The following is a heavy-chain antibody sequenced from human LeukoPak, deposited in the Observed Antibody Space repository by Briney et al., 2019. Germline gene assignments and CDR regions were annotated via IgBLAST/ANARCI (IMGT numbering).Heavy chain of an antibody. D-gene: IGHD6-13*01. V-gene: IGHV1-3*01. Sequence: ASVKVSCKASGYTFTSYAMHWVRQAPGQRLEWMGWINAGNGNTKYSQKFQGRVTITRDTSASTAYMELSSLRSEDTAVYYCARGVCIAAAEGMFDIWGQGTMVTVSS. CDR3: ARGVCIAAAEGMFDI. CDR1: GYTFTSYA. J-gene: IGHJ3*02. CDR2: INAGNGNT.